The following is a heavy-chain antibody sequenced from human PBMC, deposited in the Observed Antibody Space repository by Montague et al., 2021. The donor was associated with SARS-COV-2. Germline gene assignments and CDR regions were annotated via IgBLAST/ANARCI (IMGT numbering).Heavy chain of an antibody. CDR2: IYHNGST. J-gene: IGHJ6*02. Sequence: SETLSLTCTVSGGSISSYYWTWIRQPPGKGLESIGYIYHNGSTKYNPSLKSRVTISVDTSKNQFSLKLSSVSVADTAVYYCARGGGNSADYYNYTMDVGGQGTTVTVFS. CDR3: ARGGGNSADYYNYTMDV. CDR1: GGSISSYY. V-gene: IGHV4-59*01. D-gene: IGHD4-23*01.